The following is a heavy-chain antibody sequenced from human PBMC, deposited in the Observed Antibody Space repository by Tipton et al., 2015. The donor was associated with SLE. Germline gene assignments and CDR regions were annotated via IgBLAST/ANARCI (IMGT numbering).Heavy chain of an antibody. V-gene: IGHV1-46*01. CDR3: ATFRSLAGSGY. J-gene: IGHJ4*01. CDR1: GYTFTNFY. D-gene: IGHD6-6*01. CDR2: INPIAGST. Sequence: QLVQSGAEVKKPGASVKVSCKTSGYTFTNFYIYWVRQAPGQGLEWMGIINPIAGSTYYAQKFQGSVTMTSDTSTSTVYMELSSLRSEDTAVYYCATFRSLAGSGYWGQGTVVTVSS.